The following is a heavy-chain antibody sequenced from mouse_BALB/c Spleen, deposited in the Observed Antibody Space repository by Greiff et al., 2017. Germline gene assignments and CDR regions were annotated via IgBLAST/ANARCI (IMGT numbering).Heavy chain of an antibody. Sequence: QVQLKESGPGLVQPSQSLSITCTVSGFSLTSYGVHWVRQSPGKGLEWLGVIWSGGSTDYNAAFISRLSISKDNSKSQVFFKMNSLQANDTAIYYCARKGVAPGFAYWGQGTLVTVSA. CDR2: IWSGGST. CDR1: GFSLTSYG. D-gene: IGHD1-1*01. CDR3: ARKGVAPGFAY. J-gene: IGHJ3*01. V-gene: IGHV2-2*02.